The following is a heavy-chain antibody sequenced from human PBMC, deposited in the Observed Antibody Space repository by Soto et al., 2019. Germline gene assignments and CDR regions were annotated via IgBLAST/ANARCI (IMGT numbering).Heavy chain of an antibody. V-gene: IGHV3-23*01. J-gene: IGHJ4*02. CDR2: ISGSGGST. CDR3: AKWVGRYYFDY. Sequence: GESLKISCAASGFTFSSYAMSWVRQAPWKGLEWVSAISGSGGSTYYADSVKGRFTISRDNSKNTLYLQMNSLRAEDTAVYYCAKWVGRYYFDYWGQGTLVTVSS. CDR1: GFTFSSYA.